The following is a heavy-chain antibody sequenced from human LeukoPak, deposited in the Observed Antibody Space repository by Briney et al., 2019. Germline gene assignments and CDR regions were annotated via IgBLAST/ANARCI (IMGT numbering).Heavy chain of an antibody. V-gene: IGHV3-23*01. CDR2: ITSGGGST. CDR3: AKGGTRGQFGDLFYFDY. CDR1: GFTFSSYA. J-gene: IGHJ4*02. D-gene: IGHD3-10*01. Sequence: GGSLRLSCAASGFTFSSYAMNWVRRAPGKGLEWVSSITSGGGSTYYADSVKGWFTISGDNSKKTLYLQMNSLRAEDTAVYYCAKGGTRGQFGDLFYFDYWGQGILVTVSS.